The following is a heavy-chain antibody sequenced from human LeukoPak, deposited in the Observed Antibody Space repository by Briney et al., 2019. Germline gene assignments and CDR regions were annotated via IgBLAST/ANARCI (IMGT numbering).Heavy chain of an antibody. CDR1: GFTFSSYG. Sequence: GGSLRLSCAASGFTFSSYGMHWVRQAPGKGLEWVAVISYDGSNKYYADSVKGRFTISRDNSKNTLYLQMNSLRAEDTAVYYCAKEPFAYASSGYTDYWGQGTLVTVSS. CDR3: AKEPFAYASSGYTDY. D-gene: IGHD3-22*01. V-gene: IGHV3-30*18. CDR2: ISYDGSNK. J-gene: IGHJ4*02.